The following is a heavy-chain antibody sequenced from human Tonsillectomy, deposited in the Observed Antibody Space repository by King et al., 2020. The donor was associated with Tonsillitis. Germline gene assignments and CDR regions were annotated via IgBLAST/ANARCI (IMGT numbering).Heavy chain of an antibody. V-gene: IGHV1-46*03. Sequence: QLVQSGAEVKGPGASVKVPCKASGYTFTGYYMHWVRQAPGQGLEWMGIINPSGGSTTYAQKFQGRVTMTRDTSTSTDYMELSSLRSEDTAVYFCTRRGPVGAMDYWGQGTLVTVSS. CDR1: GYTFTGYY. CDR2: INPSGGST. CDR3: TRRGPVGAMDY. D-gene: IGHD1-26*01. J-gene: IGHJ4*02.